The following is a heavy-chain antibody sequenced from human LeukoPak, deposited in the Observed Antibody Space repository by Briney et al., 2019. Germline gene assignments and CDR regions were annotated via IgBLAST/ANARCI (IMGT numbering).Heavy chain of an antibody. D-gene: IGHD3-22*01. CDR2: ISAYNGNT. J-gene: IGHJ4*02. CDR1: GGTFSSYA. CDR3: ARAMRDYYDSSGYYYGY. V-gene: IGHV1-18*01. Sequence: ASVKVSCKASGGTFSSYAISWVRQAPGQGLEWMGWISAYNGNTNYAQKLQGRVTMTTDTSTSTAYMELRSLRSDDTAVYYCARAMRDYYDSSGYYYGYWGQGTLVTVPS.